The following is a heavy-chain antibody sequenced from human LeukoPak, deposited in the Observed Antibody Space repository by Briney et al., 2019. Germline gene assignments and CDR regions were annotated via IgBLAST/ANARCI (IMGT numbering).Heavy chain of an antibody. CDR3: ARQKLYYDFWSGYYPFDY. D-gene: IGHD3-3*01. CDR1: GCSISISSYY. J-gene: IGHJ4*02. CDR2: IYYSEST. V-gene: IGHV4-39*01. Sequence: SSETLSLTCTVSGCSISISSYYWGWIRQPPGKGLEWIGSIYYSESTYYNPSLKSRVTISVDTTKNQFSLKLSSVTAADTAVYYCARQKLYYDFWSGYYPFDYWGQGTLVTVSS.